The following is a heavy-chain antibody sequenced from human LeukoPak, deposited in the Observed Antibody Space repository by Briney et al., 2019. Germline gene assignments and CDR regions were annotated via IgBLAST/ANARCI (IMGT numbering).Heavy chain of an antibody. D-gene: IGHD4-17*01. CDR2: ISGSGGST. J-gene: IGHJ4*02. Sequence: GGSLRLSCAASGFTFSSYAMSWVRQAPGKGLEWVSAISGSGGSTYYADSVKGRFTISRDNSKNTLYLQMNSLRAEDTAVYYCAGRYDYGDRPPTFWGQGTLVTVSS. CDR3: AGRYDYGDRPPTF. V-gene: IGHV3-23*01. CDR1: GFTFSSYA.